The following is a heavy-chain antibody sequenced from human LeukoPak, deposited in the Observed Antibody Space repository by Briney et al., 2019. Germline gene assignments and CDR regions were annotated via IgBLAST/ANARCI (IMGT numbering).Heavy chain of an antibody. V-gene: IGHV3-11*04. Sequence: GGSLRLSCAASGFTFSDYYMSWIRQAPGKGLEWVSFISRSGATIYYTDSVKGRFTISRDNAKNSLYLQMNSLRAEDTAVYYCARDHATYYYDSSGYYDYWGQGTLVTVSS. CDR2: ISRSGATI. J-gene: IGHJ4*02. CDR3: ARDHATYYYDSSGYYDY. D-gene: IGHD3-22*01. CDR1: GFTFSDYY.